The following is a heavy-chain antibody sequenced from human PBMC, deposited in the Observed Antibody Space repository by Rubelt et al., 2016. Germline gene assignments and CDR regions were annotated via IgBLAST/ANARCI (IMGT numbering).Heavy chain of an antibody. V-gene: IGHV5-51*01. Sequence: EVQLVHSGAEVKQPGASLKISCKGYGCSFTRYWIGWVRQMPGKGVGWMGSIYPGDSDTRHSPPVKGQGPVAAGKSISTAHLQWRSLKASDTAMDYWARHGQVQSGDAFDIWGQGTMVTVSS. D-gene: IGHD3-3*01. CDR1: GCSFTRYW. CDR2: IYPGDSDT. CDR3: ARHGQVQSGDAFDI. J-gene: IGHJ3*02.